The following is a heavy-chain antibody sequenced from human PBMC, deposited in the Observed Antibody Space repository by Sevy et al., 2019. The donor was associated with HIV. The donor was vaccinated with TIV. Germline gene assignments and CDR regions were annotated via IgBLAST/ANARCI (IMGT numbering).Heavy chain of an antibody. CDR2: ISGSGGST. CDR1: GFTFSSYA. V-gene: IGHV3-23*01. D-gene: IGHD3-22*01. CDR3: AKCAKGSRTYYDSSGLRTDY. Sequence: GGSLRLSCAASGFTFSSYAMSWVRQAPGKGLEWVSAISGSGGSTYYADSVKGRFTISRDNSKNTRYLQMNSLRAEDTAVYYCAKCAKGSRTYYDSSGLRTDYWGQGTLVTVSS. J-gene: IGHJ4*02.